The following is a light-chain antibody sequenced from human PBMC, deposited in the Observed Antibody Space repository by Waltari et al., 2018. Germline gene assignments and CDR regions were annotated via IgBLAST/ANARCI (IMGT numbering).Light chain of an antibody. CDR1: QGISSF. J-gene: IGKJ4*01. CDR2: AAS. CDR3: QQLNSYPPT. Sequence: QLTQSPSSLSASVGDRVTITCRASQGISSFLAWYQQKAGKAPKLRIDAASTLQSGVPSRFSGSGSGTDFTLTISSLQPEDFATYYCQQLNSYPPTFGGGTKVEIK. V-gene: IGKV1-9*01.